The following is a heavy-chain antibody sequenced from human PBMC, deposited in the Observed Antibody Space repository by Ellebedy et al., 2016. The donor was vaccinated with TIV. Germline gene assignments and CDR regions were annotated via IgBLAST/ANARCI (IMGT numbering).Heavy chain of an antibody. CDR1: GFTFSSYG. D-gene: IGHD1-26*01. CDR2: LSYDGSNK. Sequence: GESLKISFVASGFTFSSYGMHWVRQAPGKGLEWVAVLSYDGSNKQYADSVEARLTISRDNSKNTLYLQMNSLRAEDTAVYYCAKDRIGATKMGAFHVWGQGTMVTVSS. V-gene: IGHV3-30*18. CDR3: AKDRIGATKMGAFHV. J-gene: IGHJ3*01.